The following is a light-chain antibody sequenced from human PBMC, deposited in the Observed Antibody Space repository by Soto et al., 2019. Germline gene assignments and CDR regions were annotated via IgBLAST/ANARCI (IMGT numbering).Light chain of an antibody. CDR2: QVS. CDR3: IQGTHWPYT. Sequence: DVVMTQSPLSLPVTLGQPASISCRSSQGLVHSNGDTFLSWFQQRPGQSPRRLIYQVSNRDSGVPDRFSGSGSGADFTLTISRVEAEDVAIYYCIQGTHWPYTFGQGAKLEI. CDR1: QGLVHSNGDTF. V-gene: IGKV2-30*02. J-gene: IGKJ2*01.